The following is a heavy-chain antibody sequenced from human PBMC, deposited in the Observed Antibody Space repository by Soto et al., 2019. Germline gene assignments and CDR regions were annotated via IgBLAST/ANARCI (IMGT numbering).Heavy chain of an antibody. Sequence: GASVKVSCKASGYTFTSYAMHWVRQAPGQRLEWMGWINAGNGNTKYSQKFQGRVTITRDTSASTAYMELSSLRSEGTAVYYCARRLVVGAILSPWGQGTLVTVSS. J-gene: IGHJ5*02. D-gene: IGHD1-26*01. CDR3: ARRLVVGAILSP. V-gene: IGHV1-3*01. CDR2: INAGNGNT. CDR1: GYTFTSYA.